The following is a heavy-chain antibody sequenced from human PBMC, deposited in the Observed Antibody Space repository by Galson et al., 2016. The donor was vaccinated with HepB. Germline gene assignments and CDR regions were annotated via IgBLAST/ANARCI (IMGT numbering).Heavy chain of an antibody. V-gene: IGHV3-30*01. CDR2: ILNINDGSKT. J-gene: IGHJ4*02. CDR3: ARELAAADLDS. CDR1: AFTFRNNA. Sequence: SLRLSCAVSAFTFRNNAIHWVRQAPGKGLEWVGVILNINDGSKTYYAASVRGRFTISRDNFRNTLDLQLNTLRAEDTAIYYCARELAAADLDSWGQGTLVAVSS. D-gene: IGHD6-13*01.